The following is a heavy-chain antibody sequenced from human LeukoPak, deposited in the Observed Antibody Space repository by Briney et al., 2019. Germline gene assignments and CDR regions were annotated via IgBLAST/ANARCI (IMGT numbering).Heavy chain of an antibody. CDR2: IYHSGST. V-gene: IGHV4-38-2*02. CDR3: ARGPYEVGWFDP. J-gene: IGHJ5*02. Sequence: SETLSFTCTVSGYSISSGYYWGWIRQPPGKGLEWIGSIYHSGSTYYNPSLKSRVTISVDTSKNQFSLKLSSVTAADMAVYYCARGPYEVGWFDPWGQGTLVTVSS. D-gene: IGHD3-16*01. CDR1: GYSISSGYY.